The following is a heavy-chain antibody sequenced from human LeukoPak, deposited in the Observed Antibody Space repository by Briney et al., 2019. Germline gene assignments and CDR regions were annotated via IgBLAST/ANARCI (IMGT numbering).Heavy chain of an antibody. J-gene: IGHJ6*04. CDR1: GYSFTSYW. D-gene: IGHD3-10*01. CDR2: IYPGDSDT. Sequence: GESLKISCKGSGYSFTSYWIGWVRQMPGKSLEWMGIIYPGDSDTRYSPSFQGQVTISADKSISTAYLQWSSLKAADTAMYYCARQLVRGVGYYGMDVWGKGTTVTVSS. CDR3: ARQLVRGVGYYGMDV. V-gene: IGHV5-51*01.